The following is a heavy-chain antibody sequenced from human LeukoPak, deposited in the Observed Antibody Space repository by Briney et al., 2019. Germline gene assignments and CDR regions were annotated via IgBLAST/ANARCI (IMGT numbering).Heavy chain of an antibody. CDR1: GYTFPGYY. V-gene: IGHV1-2*06. CDR2: INPNSGGT. Sequence: GASVKVSCKASGYTFPGYYMHWVRQAPGQGLEWMGRINPNSGGTNYAQKFQGRVTMTRDTSISTAYMELSRLRSDDTAVYYCARGVRGVNNWFDPWGQGTLVTVSS. J-gene: IGHJ5*02. D-gene: IGHD3-10*01. CDR3: ARGVRGVNNWFDP.